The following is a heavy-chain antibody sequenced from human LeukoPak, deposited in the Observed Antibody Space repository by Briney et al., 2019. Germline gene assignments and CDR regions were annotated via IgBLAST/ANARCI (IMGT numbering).Heavy chain of an antibody. V-gene: IGHV3-49*04. D-gene: IGHD3/OR15-3a*01. Sequence: GGSLRLSCTASGFTLGDYAMSWVRQAPGKGLEWVGFIRSKAYGGTTEYAASVKGRFTISRDDSKSIAYLQMNSLKTEDTAVYYCTRDRGLFRPHYFDYWGQGTLVTVSS. J-gene: IGHJ4*02. CDR3: TRDRGLFRPHYFDY. CDR1: GFTLGDYA. CDR2: IRSKAYGGTT.